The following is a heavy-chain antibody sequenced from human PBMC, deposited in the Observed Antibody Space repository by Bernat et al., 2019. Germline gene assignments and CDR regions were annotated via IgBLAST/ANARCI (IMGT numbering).Heavy chain of an antibody. J-gene: IGHJ6*02. CDR1: GFTFSSYA. CDR2: ISGSGGST. Sequence: EVQLLESGGGLVQPGGSLRLSCAASGFTFSSYAMSWVRQAPGKGLEWVSAISGSGGSTYYADSVKGRFTISRDNSKNTLYLQMNSLRAEDTAVYYCAEGGGSGYRRYYYYYGMDVWGQGTTVTVSS. CDR3: AEGGGSGYRRYYYYYGMDV. D-gene: IGHD3-22*01. V-gene: IGHV3-23*01.